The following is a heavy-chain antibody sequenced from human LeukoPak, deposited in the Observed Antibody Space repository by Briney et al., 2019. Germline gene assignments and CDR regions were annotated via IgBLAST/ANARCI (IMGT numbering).Heavy chain of an antibody. CDR3: ARDRWHSSGWYTGEFDY. J-gene: IGHJ4*02. V-gene: IGHV3-21*01. CDR1: GFTFSSYS. CDR2: ISSSSSYI. D-gene: IGHD6-19*01. Sequence: PGGSLRLSRAASGFTFSSYSMNWVRQAPGKGLEWVSSISSSSSYIYYADSVKGRFTISRDNAKNSLYLQMNSLRAEDTAVYYCARDRWHSSGWYTGEFDYWGQGTLVTVSS.